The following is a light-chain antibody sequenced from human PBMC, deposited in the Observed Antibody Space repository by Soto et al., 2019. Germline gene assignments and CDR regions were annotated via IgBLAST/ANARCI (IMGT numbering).Light chain of an antibody. Sequence: EVVMTQSPATLSVSPGERVTLSCRASQSVRGKLVWYQQRPGQAPRLLIYGASSRATGIPDRFSGSGSGTDFTLTISRLESLDFAVYYCQQYVSLPRTFGQWVQVDI. J-gene: IGKJ1*01. CDR1: QSVRGK. V-gene: IGKV3-20*01. CDR2: GAS. CDR3: QQYVSLPRT.